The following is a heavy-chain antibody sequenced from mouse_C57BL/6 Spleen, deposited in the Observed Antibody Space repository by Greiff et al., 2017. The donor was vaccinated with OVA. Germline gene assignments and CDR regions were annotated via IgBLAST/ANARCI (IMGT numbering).Heavy chain of an antibody. CDR1: GYTFTDYY. CDR3: ARSYDYDEVYAMDY. J-gene: IGHJ4*01. CDR2: INPYNGGT. V-gene: IGHV1-19*01. Sequence: VQLQQSGPVLVKPGASVKMSCKASGYTFTDYYMNWVKQSHGKSLEWIGVINPYNGGTSYNQKFKGKATLTVDKSSSTAYMELNSLTSEDSAVYYCARSYDYDEVYAMDYWGQGTSVTVSS. D-gene: IGHD2-4*01.